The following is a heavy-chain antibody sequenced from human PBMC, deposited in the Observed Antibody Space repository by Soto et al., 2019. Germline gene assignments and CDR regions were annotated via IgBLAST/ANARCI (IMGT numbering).Heavy chain of an antibody. CDR2: ISAYNGNT. CDR3: ASDPGSTYYYGSGEEGWFDP. CDR1: GYTFTSYG. J-gene: IGHJ5*02. Sequence: QVQLVQSGAEVKKPGASVKVSCKASGYTFTSYGISWVRQAPGQGLEWMGWISAYNGNTNYAQKLQGRVTMTTDTSTSTAYMELRSLRSDDTAVYSCASDPGSTYYYGSGEEGWFDPWGQGTLVTVSS. V-gene: IGHV1-18*01. D-gene: IGHD3-10*01.